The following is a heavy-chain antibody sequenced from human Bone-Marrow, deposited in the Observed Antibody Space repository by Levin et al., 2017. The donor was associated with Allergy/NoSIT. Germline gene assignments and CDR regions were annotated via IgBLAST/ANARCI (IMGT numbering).Heavy chain of an antibody. D-gene: IGHD5-12*01. CDR1: GGSISSYY. CDR3: ARQGYNSGSRWLDP. CDR2: IYYTGST. V-gene: IGHV4-59*08. J-gene: IGHJ5*02. Sequence: ASETLSLTCTVSGGSISSYYWSWIRQPPGKGLEWIGYIYYTGSTKYNPSLESRVTISVDTSENNFSLKLTSVTAADTAIYYCARQGYNSGSRWLDPWGQGTLVTVSS.